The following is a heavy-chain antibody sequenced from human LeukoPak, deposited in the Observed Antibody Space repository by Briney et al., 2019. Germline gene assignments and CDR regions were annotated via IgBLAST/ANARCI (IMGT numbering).Heavy chain of an antibody. V-gene: IGHV3-48*01. CDR1: GFIFSSYG. D-gene: IGHD5-18*01. Sequence: GGSLRLSCAASGFIFSSYGMNWVRQVPGKGLEWISYISNSGSTIIYADSVKGRFTISRDNSKNTLYLQMNSLRSEDTAVYYCAREGLSDTAMDLDYWGQGTLVTVSS. CDR2: ISNSGSTI. J-gene: IGHJ4*02. CDR3: AREGLSDTAMDLDY.